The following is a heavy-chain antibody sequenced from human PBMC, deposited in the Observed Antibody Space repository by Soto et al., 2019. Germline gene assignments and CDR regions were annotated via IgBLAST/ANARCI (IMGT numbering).Heavy chain of an antibody. CDR1: GFTFTSSA. D-gene: IGHD6-19*01. V-gene: IGHV1-58*01. CDR3: AADPFVSYSSGWSYGMDV. CDR2: IVVGSGNT. J-gene: IGHJ6*02. Sequence: QMQLVQSGPEVKKPGTSVKVSCKASGFTFTSSAVQWVRQARGQRIEWKGWIVVGSGNTNYAQKFQERITITRDMSTSTAYMELSRLRSEDTAGYDCAADPFVSYSSGWSYGMDVWCQGTTVTVSS.